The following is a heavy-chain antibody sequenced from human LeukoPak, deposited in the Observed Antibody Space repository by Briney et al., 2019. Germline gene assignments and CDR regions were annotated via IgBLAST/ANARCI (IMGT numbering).Heavy chain of an antibody. J-gene: IGHJ1*01. CDR1: GITFSDYT. V-gene: IGHV3-21*01. D-gene: IGHD2-21*02. Sequence: GGSLRLSCAASGITFSDYTMNWVRQAPGKGLEYVSSISGSSRHIYYADSVKGRFTISRDNTKSSLYLQMNSLRVEDMAVYYCARGYCGGDCYGDWGQGTLVTVS. CDR2: ISGSSRHI. CDR3: ARGYCGGDCYGD.